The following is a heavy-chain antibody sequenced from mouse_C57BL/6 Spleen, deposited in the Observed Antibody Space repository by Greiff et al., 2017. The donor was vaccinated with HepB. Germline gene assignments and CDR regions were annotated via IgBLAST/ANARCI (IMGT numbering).Heavy chain of an antibody. CDR3: ARFPYYYGSSYGAMDY. Sequence: EVQLQQSGPELVKPGASVKIPCKASGYTFTDYNMDWVKQSHGKSLEWIGDINPNNGGTIYNQKFKGKATLTVDKSSSTAYMELRSLTSEDTAVYYCARFPYYYGSSYGAMDYWGQGTSVTVSS. J-gene: IGHJ4*01. D-gene: IGHD1-1*01. CDR1: GYTFTDYN. CDR2: INPNNGGT. V-gene: IGHV1-18*01.